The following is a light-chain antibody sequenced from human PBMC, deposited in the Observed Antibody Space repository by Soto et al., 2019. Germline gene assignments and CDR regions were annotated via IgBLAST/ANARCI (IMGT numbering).Light chain of an antibody. J-gene: IGKJ5*01. Sequence: EIVLTQSPGTLSLSSGERATLSCRASQSVSSSYLDWYRQKPGQAPRLLIYGASSRATGIPDRFSGSGSGTDFTLTISRLEPEDFAVYYCQQYGSSPPTFGQGTRLEIK. CDR2: GAS. CDR1: QSVSSSY. CDR3: QQYGSSPPT. V-gene: IGKV3-20*01.